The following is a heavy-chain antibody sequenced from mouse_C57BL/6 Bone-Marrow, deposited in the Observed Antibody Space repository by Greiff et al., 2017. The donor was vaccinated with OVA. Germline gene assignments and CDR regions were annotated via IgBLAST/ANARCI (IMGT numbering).Heavy chain of an antibody. CDR3: ARGAYGSSHWYFDV. V-gene: IGHV1-19*01. J-gene: IGHJ1*03. CDR1: GYTFTDYY. D-gene: IGHD1-1*01. Sequence: EVQLQESGPVLVKPGASVKMSCKASGYTFTDYYMNWVKQSHGKSLEWIGVINPYNGGTSYNQKFKGKATLTVDKSSSTAYMELNSLTSEDSAVYYCARGAYGSSHWYFDVWGTGTTVTVSS. CDR2: INPYNGGT.